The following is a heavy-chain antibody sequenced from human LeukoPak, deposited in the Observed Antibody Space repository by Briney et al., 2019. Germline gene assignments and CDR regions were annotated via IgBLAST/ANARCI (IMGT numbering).Heavy chain of an antibody. D-gene: IGHD6-19*01. CDR2: INPNSGGT. CDR1: GYTFTGYY. Sequence: GASVKVSCKASGYTFTGYYIHWVRQAPGQGLEWMGWINPNSGGTNYAQKFQGRVTMTRDTSISTAYMELSRLRSDDTAVYYCARGFRSSGWYRFDPWGQGTLVTVSS. CDR3: ARGFRSSGWYRFDP. J-gene: IGHJ5*02. V-gene: IGHV1-2*02.